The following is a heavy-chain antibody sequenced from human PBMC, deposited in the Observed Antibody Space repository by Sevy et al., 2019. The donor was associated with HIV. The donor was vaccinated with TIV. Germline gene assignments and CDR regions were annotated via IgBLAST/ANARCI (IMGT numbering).Heavy chain of an antibody. CDR2: IQSKTDGGTT. CDR3: STDPIIVLLVTDGMDV. D-gene: IGHD2-8*02. Sequence: GGSPRLSCAASGFTFSNAWMSWVRQAPGKGLEWVGRIQSKTDGGTTDYAAPVKGRFTISRDDSKNTLYLQMNSLKTEDTAVYYCSTDPIIVLLVTDGMDVWGQGTTVTVSS. CDR1: GFTFSNAW. V-gene: IGHV3-15*01. J-gene: IGHJ6*02.